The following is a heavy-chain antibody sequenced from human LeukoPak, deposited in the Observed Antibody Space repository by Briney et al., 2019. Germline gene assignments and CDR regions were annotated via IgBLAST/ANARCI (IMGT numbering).Heavy chain of an antibody. Sequence: PGGSLRLSCAASGFTFSSYDMHWVRQATGKGLEWVSAIGTTGDTYYPDSVRGRFTISRENAKNSLYLQMNSLRAGDTAVYYCASSPSYSSSWYALASWGQGTLVTVSS. CDR1: GFTFSSYD. CDR3: ASSPSYSSSWYALAS. V-gene: IGHV3-13*01. CDR2: IGTTGDT. J-gene: IGHJ4*02. D-gene: IGHD6-13*01.